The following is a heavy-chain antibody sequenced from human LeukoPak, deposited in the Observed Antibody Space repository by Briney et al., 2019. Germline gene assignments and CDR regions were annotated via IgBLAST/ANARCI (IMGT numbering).Heavy chain of an antibody. J-gene: IGHJ4*02. CDR1: GFSFSSNW. V-gene: IGHV3-7*01. CDR2: INHDGSEK. CDR3: ARDSGHGGIFDY. D-gene: IGHD3-16*01. Sequence: PGGSLRLSCGASGFSFSSNWMSWVRQAPGKGLEWVANINHDGSEKYYVDSMKGRFTISRDNVKNSLYLQVNSLRAEDTAVYYCARDSGHGGIFDYWGQGTLVTVSS.